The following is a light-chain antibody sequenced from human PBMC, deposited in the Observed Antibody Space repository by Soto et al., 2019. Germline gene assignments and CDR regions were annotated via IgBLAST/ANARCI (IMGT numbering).Light chain of an antibody. Sequence: DIPMTQSPSTLSASVGDRVTITCRASQSISSWLAWYQQKPGKAPKLLIYKASSLESGVPSRFSGSGSGTEFAITISSLQPDDFATHYCQQYNSYSPTFGQGTQVEIK. CDR2: KAS. CDR1: QSISSW. V-gene: IGKV1-5*03. J-gene: IGKJ1*01. CDR3: QQYNSYSPT.